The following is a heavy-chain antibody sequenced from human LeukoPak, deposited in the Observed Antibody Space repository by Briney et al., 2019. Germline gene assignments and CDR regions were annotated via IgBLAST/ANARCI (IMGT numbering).Heavy chain of an antibody. CDR2: IYYSGST. J-gene: IGHJ3*02. Sequence: SETLSLTCTVSGGSISSYYWSWIRQPPGKGLEWIGYIYYSGSTNYNPSLKSRVTISVDTSENQFSLKLSSVTAADTAVYYCAAEQNYGSEILDAFDIWGQGTMVTVSS. CDR3: AAEQNYGSEILDAFDI. CDR1: GGSISSYY. V-gene: IGHV4-59*08. D-gene: IGHD3-10*01.